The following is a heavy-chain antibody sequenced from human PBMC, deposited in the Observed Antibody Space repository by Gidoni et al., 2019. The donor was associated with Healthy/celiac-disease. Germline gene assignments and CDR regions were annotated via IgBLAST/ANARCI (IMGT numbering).Heavy chain of an antibody. CDR3: ARARSSLRFLERYYYYMDV. CDR1: GGSISSGGYS. Sequence: QLQLQESGSGLVKPSQTLSLTCAVSGGSISSGGYSWSWIRQPPGKGLEWIGYIYHSGSTYYNPSLKSRVTISVDRSKTQCSLKLSSVTAADTAVYYCARARSSLRFLERYYYYMDVWGKGTTVTVSS. CDR2: IYHSGST. J-gene: IGHJ6*03. D-gene: IGHD3-3*01. V-gene: IGHV4-30-2*01.